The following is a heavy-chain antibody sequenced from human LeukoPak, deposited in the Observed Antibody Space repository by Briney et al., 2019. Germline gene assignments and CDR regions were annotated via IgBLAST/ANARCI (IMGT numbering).Heavy chain of an antibody. D-gene: IGHD3-9*01. Sequence: PGRSLRLSCAASGFTFSSYGMHWVRQAPGKGLEWVAVISYDGSNKYYADSVKGRFTISRDNSKNTLYLQMNSLRAEDTAVYYCAKEAYDILTGYSAFDYWGQGTLVTVSS. CDR1: GFTFSSYG. J-gene: IGHJ4*02. V-gene: IGHV3-30*18. CDR2: ISYDGSNK. CDR3: AKEAYDILTGYSAFDY.